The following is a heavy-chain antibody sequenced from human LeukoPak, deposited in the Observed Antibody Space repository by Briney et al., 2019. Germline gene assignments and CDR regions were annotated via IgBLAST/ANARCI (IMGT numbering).Heavy chain of an antibody. CDR1: GGSISSSSYY. J-gene: IGHJ4*02. CDR3: ARVVDTAMGSHDY. CDR2: IYYSGST. D-gene: IGHD5-18*01. Sequence: SETLSLTCTVSGGSISSSSYYWGWIRQPPGKGLEWIGGIYYSGSTYYNPSLKSRVTISVDTSKNQFSLKLSSVTAADTAVYYCARVVDTAMGSHDYWGQGTLVTVSS. V-gene: IGHV4-39*01.